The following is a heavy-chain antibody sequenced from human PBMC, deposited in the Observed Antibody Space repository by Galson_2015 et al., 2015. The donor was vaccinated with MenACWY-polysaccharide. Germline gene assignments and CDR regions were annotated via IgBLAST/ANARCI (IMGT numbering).Heavy chain of an antibody. CDR1: GFTFSNYW. V-gene: IGHV3-7*01. J-gene: IGHJ6*02. CDR3: ARSCGGDCFYYYGMDV. D-gene: IGHD2-21*02. CDR2: IKQDGSEK. Sequence: SLRLSCAASGFTFSNYWMSWVRQAPGKGLEWVANIKQDGSEKYYVDSVKGRFTISRDNAKTSLYLQMNSLRDEDTAIYYCARSCGGDCFYYYGMDVWGQGTTVTVSS.